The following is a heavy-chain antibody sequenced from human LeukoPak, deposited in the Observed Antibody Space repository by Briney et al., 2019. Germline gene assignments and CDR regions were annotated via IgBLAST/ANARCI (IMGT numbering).Heavy chain of an antibody. CDR1: GFTVSSNY. CDR3: AKDPDCTSGVCYTFFDY. CDR2: IYYGGST. V-gene: IGHV3-53*01. J-gene: IGHJ4*02. Sequence: QTGGSLRLSCAVSGFTVSSNYMSWVRQAPGKGLEWVSVIYYGGSTHYADSVKGRFTISRDNSKNTLYLQMNSLRAEDTAVYYCAKDPDCTSGVCYTFFDYWGQGTLVTVSS. D-gene: IGHD2-8*01.